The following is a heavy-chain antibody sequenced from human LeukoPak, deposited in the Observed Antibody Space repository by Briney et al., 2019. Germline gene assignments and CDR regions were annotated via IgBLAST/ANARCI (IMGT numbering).Heavy chain of an antibody. D-gene: IGHD2-15*01. CDR3: ARFNVVVVAANYYYYYMDV. Sequence: GESLKISCKGSGYSFTNYWIGWVRQMPGKGLKWMGIIYPGDSDTRYSPSFQGQVTISADKSISTAYLQWSSLKASDTAMYYCARFNVVVVAANYYYYYMDVWGKGTTVTISS. CDR2: IYPGDSDT. V-gene: IGHV5-51*01. CDR1: GYSFTNYW. J-gene: IGHJ6*03.